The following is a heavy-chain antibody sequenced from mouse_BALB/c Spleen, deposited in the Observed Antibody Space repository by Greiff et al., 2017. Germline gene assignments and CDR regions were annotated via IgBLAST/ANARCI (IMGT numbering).Heavy chain of an antibody. Sequence: VQLPPSGPGLVKPSQSLSLTCSVTGYSITSGYSWNWIRQFPGTKLEWLGYISYDGSNNYNPSLKNRISITRDTSKNQFFLKLNSVTTEDTATYYCAREAGYDALSYAMDYWGQGTSVTVSS. CDR3: AREAGYDALSYAMDY. D-gene: IGHD2-2*01. V-gene: IGHV3-6*02. CDR2: ISYDGSN. J-gene: IGHJ4*01. CDR1: GYSITSGYS.